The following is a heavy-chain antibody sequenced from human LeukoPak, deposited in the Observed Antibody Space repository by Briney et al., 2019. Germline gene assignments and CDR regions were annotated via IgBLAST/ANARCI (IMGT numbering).Heavy chain of an antibody. D-gene: IGHD3-16*01. V-gene: IGHV4-38-2*01. CDR3: ARYDSRGSASTRFDY. J-gene: IGHJ4*02. CDR1: GYSLGKNYY. Sequence: SETLSLTCAVSGYSLGKNYYWGWIRQSPGKGREWIGRIYGRASTSYNPSLKNRVTMSVDTSKNHFSLQRTSVTAADTAVYYCARYDSRGSASTRFDYWGPGILVTVSS. CDR2: IYGRAST.